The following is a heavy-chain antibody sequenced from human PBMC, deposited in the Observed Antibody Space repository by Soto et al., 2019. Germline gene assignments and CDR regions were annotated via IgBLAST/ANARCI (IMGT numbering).Heavy chain of an antibody. Sequence: SVKVSCKASGGTFSSYAISWVRQAPGQGLEWMGGIIPIFGTANYAQKFQGRVTITADESTSTAYMELSSLRSEDTAVYYCARVNSRYDSFIYYGMDVWGEGTTVTVYS. CDR3: ARVNSRYDSFIYYGMDV. D-gene: IGHD5-12*01. V-gene: IGHV1-69*13. CDR1: GGTFSSYA. J-gene: IGHJ6*04. CDR2: IIPIFGTA.